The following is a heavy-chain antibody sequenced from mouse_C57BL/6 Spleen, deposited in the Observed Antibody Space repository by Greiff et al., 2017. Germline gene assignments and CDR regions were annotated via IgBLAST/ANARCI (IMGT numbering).Heavy chain of an antibody. D-gene: IGHD1-1*01. CDR2: IDPSDSYT. CDR3: ARYYYGSSQYYFDY. J-gene: IGHJ2*01. V-gene: IGHV1-50*01. CDR1: GYTFTSYW. Sequence: QVQLKQPGAELVKPGASVKLSCKASGYTFTSYWMQWVKQRPGQGLEWIGEIDPSDSYTNYNQKFKGKATLTVDTSSSTAYMQLSSLTSEDSAVYYCARYYYGSSQYYFDYWGQGTTLTVSS.